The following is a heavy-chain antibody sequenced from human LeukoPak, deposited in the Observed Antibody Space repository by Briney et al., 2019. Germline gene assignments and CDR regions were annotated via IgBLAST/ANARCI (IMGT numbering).Heavy chain of an antibody. V-gene: IGHV5-51*01. D-gene: IGHD6-13*01. CDR3: ARLIAAAGYKWFDP. CDR2: IYPGDSDT. CDR1: GYSFTSYW. J-gene: IGHJ5*02. Sequence: GASLKISYKGSGYSFTSYWIGWVRQMPGKGLEWMGIIYPGDSDTSYSPSFQGQVTISADKSISTAYLQWSSLKASDTAMYYCARLIAAAGYKWFDPWGQGTLVTVSS.